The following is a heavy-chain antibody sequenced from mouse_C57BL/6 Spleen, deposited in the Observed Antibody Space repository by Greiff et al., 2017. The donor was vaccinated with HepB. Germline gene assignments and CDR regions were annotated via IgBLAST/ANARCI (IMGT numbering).Heavy chain of an antibody. CDR1: GFTFSSYA. D-gene: IGHD1-1*01. CDR2: ISSGGDYI. J-gene: IGHJ1*03. V-gene: IGHV5S21*01. Sequence: EVKVEESGEGLVKPGGSLKLSCAASGFTFSSYAMSWVRQTPEKRLEWVAYISSGGDYIYYADTVKGRFTISRDNARNTLYLQMSSLKSEDTAMYYCSSWYFDVWGTGTTVTVSS. CDR3: SSWYFDV.